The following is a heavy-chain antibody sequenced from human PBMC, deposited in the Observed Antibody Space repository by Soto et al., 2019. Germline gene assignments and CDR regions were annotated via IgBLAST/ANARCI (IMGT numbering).Heavy chain of an antibody. Sequence: QVQLVESGGGVVQPGTSLILACVGSGFTFRSDVIHWFRQAPGKGLEWVALTQYDESNRYYDDSVKGRFTISRDHSTNTADLARNIMILDDSAVYYCARWGTPAGLDVWGQGNLVSVSS. D-gene: IGHD3-16*01. CDR3: ARWGTPAGLDV. J-gene: IGHJ4*02. V-gene: IGHV3-30*19. CDR2: TQYDESNR. CDR1: GFTFRSDV.